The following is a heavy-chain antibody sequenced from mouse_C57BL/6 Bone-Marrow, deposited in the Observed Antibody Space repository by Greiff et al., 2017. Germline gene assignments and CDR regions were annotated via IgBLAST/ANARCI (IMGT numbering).Heavy chain of an antibody. V-gene: IGHV14-4*01. Sequence: VQLQQSGAELVRPGASVKLSCTASGFNIKDDYMHWVKQRPEQGLEWIGWIDPENGDTEYASKFQGKATITADTSSNTAYLQLSSLTSEDTAVYYCATTTTVVATGGFAYWDRGTLITVTA. CDR1: GFNIKDDY. D-gene: IGHD1-1*01. CDR3: ATTTTVVATGGFAY. CDR2: IDPENGDT. J-gene: IGHJ3*01.